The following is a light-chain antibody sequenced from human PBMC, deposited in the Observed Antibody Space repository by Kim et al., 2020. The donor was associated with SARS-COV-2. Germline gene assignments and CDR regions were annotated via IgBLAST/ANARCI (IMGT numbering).Light chain of an antibody. CDR3: SSYAGSNNLV. CDR2: EVS. CDR1: SSDVGGYSY. J-gene: IGLJ2*01. Sequence: GPSVTIYCTGTSSDVGGYSYVSGYQQHPGKAPKLMIYEVSKRPSGVPDRVSGSKSGNTASLTVSGLQAEDEADYYCSSYAGSNNLVFGGGTQLTVL. V-gene: IGLV2-8*01.